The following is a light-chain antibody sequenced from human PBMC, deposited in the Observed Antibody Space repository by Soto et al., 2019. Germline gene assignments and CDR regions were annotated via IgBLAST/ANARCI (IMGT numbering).Light chain of an antibody. V-gene: IGLV6-57*03. Sequence: NFMLTQPHSVSESPGKTVTISCTRSSGSIASNYVQWYQQRPGSAPTTVIYEDHQRPSGVPDRFSGSIDSSSNSASLTISGLKTEDEADYYCQSYDTTSWVFGGGTQLTVL. J-gene: IGLJ3*02. CDR2: EDH. CDR1: SGSIASNY. CDR3: QSYDTTSWV.